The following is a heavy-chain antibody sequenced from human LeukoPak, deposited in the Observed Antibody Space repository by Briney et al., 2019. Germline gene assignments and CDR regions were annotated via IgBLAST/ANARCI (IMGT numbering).Heavy chain of an antibody. V-gene: IGHV3-30-3*01. CDR1: GFTFSSYA. J-gene: IGHJ4*02. CDR3: AKDMFLVSDIVVVVPDY. CDR2: ISYDGSNK. Sequence: GRSLRLSCAASGFTFSSYAMHWVRQAPGKGLEWVAVISYDGSNKYYADSVKGRFTISRDNSKNTLYLQMNSLRAEDTAVYYCAKDMFLVSDIVVVVPDYWGQGTLVTVSS. D-gene: IGHD2-15*01.